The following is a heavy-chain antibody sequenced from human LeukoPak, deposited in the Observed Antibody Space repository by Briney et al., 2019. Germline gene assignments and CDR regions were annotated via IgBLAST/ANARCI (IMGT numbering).Heavy chain of an antibody. V-gene: IGHV4-30-2*01. J-gene: IGHJ4*02. Sequence: LRLSCAASGFTFSSYAMSWVRQAPGKGLEWIGYIYHSGSTYYNPSLKSRVTISVDRSKNQFSLKLSSVTAADTAVYYCARVKYDYVWGSYRHHFDYWGQGTLVTVSS. D-gene: IGHD3-16*02. CDR2: IYHSGST. CDR1: GFTFSSYA. CDR3: ARVKYDYVWGSYRHHFDY.